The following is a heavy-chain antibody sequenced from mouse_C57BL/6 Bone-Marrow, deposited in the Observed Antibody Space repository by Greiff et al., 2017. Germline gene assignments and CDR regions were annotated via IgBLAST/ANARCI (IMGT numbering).Heavy chain of an antibody. V-gene: IGHV3-6*01. CDR1: GYSITSGYY. CDR3: ARNYDGYSYYFDF. Sequence: EVKLQESGPGLVKPSQSLSLSCSVTGYSITSGYYWNWIRQFPGNKLEWMGYISYDGSNNYNPSLKNRISITRDKSKNQFFLKLIYLTTEDTATYYCARNYDGYSYYFDFWGQGTTLTVSS. J-gene: IGHJ2*01. D-gene: IGHD2-3*01. CDR2: ISYDGSN.